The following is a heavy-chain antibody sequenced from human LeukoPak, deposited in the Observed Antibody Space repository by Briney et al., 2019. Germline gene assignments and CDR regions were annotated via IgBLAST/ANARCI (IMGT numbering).Heavy chain of an antibody. Sequence: SETLSLTCTVSGGSNSSYYWSWIRQPPGKGLEWIGYIYYSGSTNYNPSLKSRVTISVDTSKNQFSLKLSSVTAADTAVYYCARVSDFWSGYYLSPWGQGTLVTVSS. CDR2: IYYSGST. CDR3: ARVSDFWSGYYLSP. J-gene: IGHJ5*02. V-gene: IGHV4-59*01. D-gene: IGHD3-3*01. CDR1: GGSNSSYY.